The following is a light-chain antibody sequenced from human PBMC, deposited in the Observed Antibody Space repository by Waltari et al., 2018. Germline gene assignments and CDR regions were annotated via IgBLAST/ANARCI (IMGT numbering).Light chain of an antibody. CDR2: KDT. V-gene: IGLV3-25*03. CDR3: QSADRSGTL. CDR1: VLPKNY. J-gene: IGLJ2*01. Sequence: SYELTQPPSMSVSPGQTARTTCSGDVLPKNYAYWYQQKPGQAPVLVIYKDTERPSGIPDRFSGSSSGTTVTLTISRVQAEDEAHYYCQSADRSGTLFGGGTKLTVL.